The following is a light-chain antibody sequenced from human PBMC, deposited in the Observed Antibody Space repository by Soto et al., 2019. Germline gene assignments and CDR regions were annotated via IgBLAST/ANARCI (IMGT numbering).Light chain of an antibody. CDR3: SSYTSSSTPLV. J-gene: IGLJ1*01. CDR2: DVS. V-gene: IGLV2-14*01. CDR1: SSDVGDYNY. Sequence: QSVLAQPASVSGSPGQSITISCTGASSDVGDYNYVSWYQQHPGKAPKLMIYDVSTRPSGVSNRFSGSKSGNTASLTISGLQAEDEADYYCSSYTSSSTPLVFGTGTKVTVL.